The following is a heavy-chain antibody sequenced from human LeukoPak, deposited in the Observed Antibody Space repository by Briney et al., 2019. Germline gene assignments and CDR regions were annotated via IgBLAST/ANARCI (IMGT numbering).Heavy chain of an antibody. Sequence: PGGSLRLSCAASSITFTKAWMNWVRQAPGKGLKWVARIVSETVGGRTDYAASVKGRFTISRDDSKSTLFLQMSSLKIEDTAVYYCATSITTPGAFDIWGQGVLVTVSS. CDR2: IVSETVGGRT. V-gene: IGHV3-15*07. CDR3: ATSITTPGAFDI. D-gene: IGHD1-1*01. CDR1: SITFTKAW. J-gene: IGHJ4*02.